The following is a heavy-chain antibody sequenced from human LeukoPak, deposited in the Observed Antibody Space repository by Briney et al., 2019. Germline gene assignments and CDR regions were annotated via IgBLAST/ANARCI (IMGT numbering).Heavy chain of an antibody. Sequence: GWSLRLSCAASGFTFSSYWMHWVRQAPGKGLVWVSRINSDGSSTCYADSVKGRFTISRDDAKNTLYLQMNSLRAEDTAVYYCAREWDSSGWYGYGMDVWGQGTTVTVSS. CDR1: GFTFSSYW. J-gene: IGHJ6*02. CDR2: INSDGSST. V-gene: IGHV3-74*01. D-gene: IGHD6-19*01. CDR3: AREWDSSGWYGYGMDV.